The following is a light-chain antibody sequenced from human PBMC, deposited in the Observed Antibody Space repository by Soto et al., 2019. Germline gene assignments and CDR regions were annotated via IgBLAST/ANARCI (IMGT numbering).Light chain of an antibody. Sequence: QSVLTQPRSVSGSPGQSDTISCTGTSSDVGGYNYVSWHQQHPGKAPKLMIYDVTKRPSGVPDRFSGSKSGNTASLTISGLQAEDEADYYCCSYVGSYSYVFGTGTKVTVL. V-gene: IGLV2-11*01. CDR3: CSYVGSYSYV. J-gene: IGLJ1*01. CDR1: SSDVGGYNY. CDR2: DVT.